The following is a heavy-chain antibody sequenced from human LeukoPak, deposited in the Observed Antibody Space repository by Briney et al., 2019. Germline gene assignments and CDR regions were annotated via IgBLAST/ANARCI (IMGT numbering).Heavy chain of an antibody. CDR1: GYTFTGYY. V-gene: IGHV1-2*02. Sequence: ASVKVSCKASGYTFTGYYMHWVRQAPGQGLEWMGWINPNSGGTNYAQKLQGRVTMTTDTSTSTAYMELRSLRSDDTAVYYCARILGYCSGGSCYRGGSFDYWGQGTLVTVSS. D-gene: IGHD2-15*01. CDR2: INPNSGGT. J-gene: IGHJ4*02. CDR3: ARILGYCSGGSCYRGGSFDY.